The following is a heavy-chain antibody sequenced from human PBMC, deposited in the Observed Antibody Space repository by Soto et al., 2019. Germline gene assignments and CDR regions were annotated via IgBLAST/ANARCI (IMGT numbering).Heavy chain of an antibody. J-gene: IGHJ1*01. CDR1: GFTFDDYA. CDR2: ISWNSGSI. D-gene: IGHD6-13*01. CDR3: AKDSRAAAGTGYFQH. Sequence: EVQLVESGGGLVQPGRSLRLSCAASGFTFDDYAMHWVRQAPGKGLEWVSGISWNSGSICYADSVKGRFTISRDNAKNSLYLQMNSLRAEDTALYYCAKDSRAAAGTGYFQHWGQGTLVTVSS. V-gene: IGHV3-9*01.